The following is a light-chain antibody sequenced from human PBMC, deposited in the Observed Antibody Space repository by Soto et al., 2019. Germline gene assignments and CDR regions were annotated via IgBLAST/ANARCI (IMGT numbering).Light chain of an antibody. CDR1: QSISSW. CDR2: KAS. V-gene: IGKV1-5*03. J-gene: IGKJ1*01. CDR3: QQYNSYL. Sequence: DIQMTQSPSTLSASVGDRVTITCRASQSISSWLAWYQQKPGKAPNLLIYKASSLESGVPSRFSGSGSGTEFTLTISSLQPDDFATYYCQQYNSYLFGQGTKVDIK.